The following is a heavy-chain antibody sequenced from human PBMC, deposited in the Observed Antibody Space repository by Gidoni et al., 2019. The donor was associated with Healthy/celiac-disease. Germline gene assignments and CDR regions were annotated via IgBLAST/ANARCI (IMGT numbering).Heavy chain of an antibody. CDR3: ARWGLYSSGWYVRDPNFDY. CDR1: GYSFTSYW. J-gene: IGHJ4*02. D-gene: IGHD6-19*01. V-gene: IGHV5-10-1*03. CDR2: IDPSDSYT. Sequence: EVQLVQSGAEVQKPGESLRISCKGSGYSFTSYWISWVRQMPGKGLEWMGRIDPSDSYTNYSPSFQGHVTISADKSISTAYLQWSSLKASDTAMYYCARWGLYSSGWYVRDPNFDYWGQGTLVTVSS.